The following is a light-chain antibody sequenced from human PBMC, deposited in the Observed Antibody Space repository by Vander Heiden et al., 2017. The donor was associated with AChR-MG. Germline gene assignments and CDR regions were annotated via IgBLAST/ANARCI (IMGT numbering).Light chain of an antibody. J-gene: IGLJ1*01. Sequence: QSALTQPASVSGSPGQSITISCTGTSSDVGGYTYVSWYQQHPGNAPKLMIYDVSKRPSGVSNRFSGSKSGNTASLTISGLQAEDEADYYCSSYTSSSTPYVFGSGTKVTVL. CDR1: SSDVGGYTY. V-gene: IGLV2-14*01. CDR2: DVS. CDR3: SSYTSSSTPYV.